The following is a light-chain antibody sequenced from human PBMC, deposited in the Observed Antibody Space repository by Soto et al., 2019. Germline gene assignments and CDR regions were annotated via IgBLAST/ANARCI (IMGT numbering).Light chain of an antibody. Sequence: QSVLTQPPSVSEAPRQRVTISCSGSSSNIGNNAVNWYQQLPGKAPKLLIYYDDLLPSGVSDRFSGSKSGTSASLAISGRESEDEAEYYCAAWDDSMNGPVFGGGTKVTVL. CDR3: AAWDDSMNGPV. CDR1: SSNIGNNA. J-gene: IGLJ2*01. V-gene: IGLV1-36*01. CDR2: YDD.